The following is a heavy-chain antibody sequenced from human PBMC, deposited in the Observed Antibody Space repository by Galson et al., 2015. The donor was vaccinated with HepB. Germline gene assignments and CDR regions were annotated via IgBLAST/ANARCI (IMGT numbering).Heavy chain of an antibody. CDR1: GYTFTSYD. V-gene: IGHV1-8*01. J-gene: IGHJ6*02. Sequence: SVKVSCKASGYTFTSYDINWVRQATGQGLEWMGRMNPNSGNTGYAQKFQGRVTMTRNTSISTACMELSSLRSEDTAVYYCAIKEYKLLCRGYYYYYGMDVWGQGTPVTVPS. CDR2: MNPNSGNT. CDR3: AIKEYKLLCRGYYYYYGMDV. D-gene: IGHD2-2*01.